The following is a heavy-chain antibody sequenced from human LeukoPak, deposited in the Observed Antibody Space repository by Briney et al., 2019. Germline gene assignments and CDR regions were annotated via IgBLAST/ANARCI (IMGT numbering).Heavy chain of an antibody. CDR1: GGSISNYY. D-gene: IGHD1-26*01. Sequence: SETLSLTCTVSGGSISNYYWSWIRQPPGKGLEWIGYIYYTGTTNYNPSLKSRVTISVDTSKNHFSLKLSSVTAADTAVYYCARDLHGSYVFDYWGQGTLVTVSS. CDR3: ARDLHGSYVFDY. V-gene: IGHV4-59*12. J-gene: IGHJ4*02. CDR2: IYYTGTT.